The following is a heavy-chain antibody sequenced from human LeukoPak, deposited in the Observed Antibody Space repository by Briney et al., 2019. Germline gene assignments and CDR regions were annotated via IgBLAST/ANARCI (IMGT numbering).Heavy chain of an antibody. CDR2: VHYSGST. Sequence: SETLPLTCTVSGGSISSGPYHWGWVRQPPGKGLEWIGSVHYSGSTYYNPSLKSRVTISVDTSKNQFSLKLRSMTAADTAVYYCARLARILTDLGLFVGCFDPWGQGTLVTVSS. D-gene: IGHD3-22*01. CDR3: ARLARILTDLGLFVGCFDP. V-gene: IGHV4-39*01. CDR1: GGSISSGPYH. J-gene: IGHJ5*02.